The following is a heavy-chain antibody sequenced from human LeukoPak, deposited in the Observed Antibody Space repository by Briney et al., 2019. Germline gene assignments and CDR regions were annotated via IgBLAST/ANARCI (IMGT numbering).Heavy chain of an antibody. CDR3: AGYCSSTSCAGYSNYVEVSGLDY. D-gene: IGHD2-2*01. CDR2: INHSGST. Sequence: SETLSLTCAVYGGSFSGYYWSWIRQPPGKGLEWIGEINHSGSTNYNPSLKSRVTIAVDTSKNQFSLKLSSVTAADTAVYYCAGYCSSTSCAGYSNYVEVSGLDYWGQGTLVTVSS. J-gene: IGHJ4*02. CDR1: GGSFSGYY. V-gene: IGHV4-34*01.